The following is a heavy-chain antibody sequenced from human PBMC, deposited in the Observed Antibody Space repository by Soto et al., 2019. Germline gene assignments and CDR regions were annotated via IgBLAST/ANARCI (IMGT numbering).Heavy chain of an antibody. D-gene: IGHD3-22*01. J-gene: IGHJ5*02. CDR2: ISSSSSYI. Sequence: GSLRLSCAASGFTFSSYSMNWVRQAPGKGLEWVSSISSSSSYIYYADSVKGRFTISRDNAKNSLYLQMNSLRAEDTAVYYYARDAAYYYDSSGYYVWFDPWRQGTLVTVS. CDR3: ARDAAYYYDSSGYYVWFDP. CDR1: GFTFSSYS. V-gene: IGHV3-21*01.